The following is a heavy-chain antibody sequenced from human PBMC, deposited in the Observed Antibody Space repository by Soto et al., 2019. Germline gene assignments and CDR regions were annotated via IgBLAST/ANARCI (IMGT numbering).Heavy chain of an antibody. CDR1: GFTFSSYS. D-gene: IGHD6-25*01. J-gene: IGHJ4*02. CDR3: ASKRLRPPPQFDY. CDR2: ISSSSSYI. V-gene: IGHV3-21*01. Sequence: GGSLRLSCAASGFTFSSYSMNWVRQAPGKGLEWVSSISSSSSYIYYADSVKGRFTISRDNAKNSLYLQMNSLRAEDTAVYYCASKRLRPPPQFDYWGQGTLVTVSS.